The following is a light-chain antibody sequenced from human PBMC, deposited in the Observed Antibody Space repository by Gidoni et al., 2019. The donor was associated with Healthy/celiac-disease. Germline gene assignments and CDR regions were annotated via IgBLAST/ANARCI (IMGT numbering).Light chain of an antibody. CDR2: WAS. CDR3: QQYDSTPFT. J-gene: IGKJ3*01. V-gene: IGKV4-1*01. Sequence: DIVMTQSPDSLAVSLGERATINCKSSQSVLYSSKNKNYLAWYQQKPGQPPKLRIYWASTRESGVPDRFSGSGSGTDFTLTISRLQAEDVAVYYCQQYDSTPFTFGPGTKVDIK. CDR1: QSVLYSSKNKNY.